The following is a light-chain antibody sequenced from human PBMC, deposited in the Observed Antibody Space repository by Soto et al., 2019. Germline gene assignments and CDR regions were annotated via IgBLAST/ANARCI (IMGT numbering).Light chain of an antibody. Sequence: EIVLTQSPGTLSLSPGERATLSCRASQSVSSGYLAWYQQKPGQAPRLLIYGASSRATGIPDRFSGSGSGTDFNLTISRLEPEDFAVYYCQQYGSSPLAFGGGTKGEIK. CDR1: QSVSSGY. J-gene: IGKJ4*01. CDR2: GAS. V-gene: IGKV3-20*01. CDR3: QQYGSSPLA.